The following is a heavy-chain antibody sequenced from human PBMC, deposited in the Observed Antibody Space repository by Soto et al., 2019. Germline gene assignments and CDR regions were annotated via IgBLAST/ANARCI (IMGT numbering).Heavy chain of an antibody. CDR2: ISGSGGST. Sequence: GGSLRLSCAASGFTFSSYAMSWVRQAPGKGLEWVSAISGSGGSTYYADSVKGRFTISRDNSKNTLYLQMNSLRAEDTAVYYCAKDLGPFIGGYYDSSGYLLYYYYGMDVWGQGTTVTVSS. CDR1: GFTFSSYA. V-gene: IGHV3-23*01. D-gene: IGHD3-22*01. J-gene: IGHJ6*02. CDR3: AKDLGPFIGGYYDSSGYLLYYYYGMDV.